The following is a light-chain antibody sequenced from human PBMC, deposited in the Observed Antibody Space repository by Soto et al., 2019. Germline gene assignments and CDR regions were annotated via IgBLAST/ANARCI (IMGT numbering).Light chain of an antibody. J-gene: IGKJ1*01. CDR1: QSVSSSY. Sequence: EIVLTQYPGTLCLSPGERATLSCMASQSVSSSYLAWYQQKPGPAPRLLIYGESSRATGIPDRFSGSGSGTDFTLTISRLEPEDFAVYYCQQYGSSRTFGQGTQVDIK. V-gene: IGKV3-20*01. CDR2: GES. CDR3: QQYGSSRT.